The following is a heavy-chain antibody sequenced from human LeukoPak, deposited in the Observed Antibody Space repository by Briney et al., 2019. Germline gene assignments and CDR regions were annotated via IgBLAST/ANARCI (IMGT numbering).Heavy chain of an antibody. CDR1: GFTFTDHY. V-gene: IGHV3-11*06. CDR3: ARDTYDDYVPLDY. J-gene: IGHJ4*02. CDR2: ISSGSTYT. D-gene: IGHD4-17*01. Sequence: GGSLRLSCAASGFTFTDHYMSWIRQAPGKGLEWVSYISSGSTYTNYADSVRGRFTISRDNSKNTLYLQMNSLRAEDTAVYYCARDTYDDYVPLDYWGQGTLVTVSS.